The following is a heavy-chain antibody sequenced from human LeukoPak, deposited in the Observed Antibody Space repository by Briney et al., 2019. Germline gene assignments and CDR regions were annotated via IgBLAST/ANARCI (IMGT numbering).Heavy chain of an antibody. CDR2: ISGNNDNP. J-gene: IGHJ4*02. CDR1: GYTFSNFG. D-gene: IGHD1-26*01. CDR3: ARDGTSTDDY. V-gene: IGHV1-18*01. Sequence: ASVRVSCKTSGYTFSNFGINWVRQAPGQGLEWMGWISGNNDNPNYGQKFQGRFTVTTDSSTSTAYMELRNLRFDDTAVYYCARDGTSTDDYGGRGPLVTVSS.